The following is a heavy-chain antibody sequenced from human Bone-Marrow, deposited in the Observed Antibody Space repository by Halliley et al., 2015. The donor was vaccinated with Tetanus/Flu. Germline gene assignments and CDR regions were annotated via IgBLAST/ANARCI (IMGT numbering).Heavy chain of an antibody. J-gene: IGHJ4*02. CDR2: GSGGST. CDR3: AKAPRPSITIPTS. D-gene: IGHD3-3*01. Sequence: GSGGSTYYAGSVKGRFTISRDNSKNPLYLQMNSRRAEDTAVYYCAKAPRPSITIPTSWGQGTLVTVSS. V-gene: IGHV3-23*01.